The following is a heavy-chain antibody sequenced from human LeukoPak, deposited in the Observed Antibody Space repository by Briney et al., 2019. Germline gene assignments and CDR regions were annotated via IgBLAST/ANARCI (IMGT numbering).Heavy chain of an antibody. CDR3: AREGLRLGELSLLYFDY. D-gene: IGHD3-16*02. Sequence: SETLSLTCAVYGGSFSGYYWSWIRQPPGKGLEWIGEINHSGSTNYNPSLKSRVTISVDTSKNQLSLKLGSVTAADTAVYYCAREGLRLGELSLLYFDYWGQGTLVTVSS. CDR1: GGSFSGYY. V-gene: IGHV4-34*01. CDR2: INHSGST. J-gene: IGHJ4*02.